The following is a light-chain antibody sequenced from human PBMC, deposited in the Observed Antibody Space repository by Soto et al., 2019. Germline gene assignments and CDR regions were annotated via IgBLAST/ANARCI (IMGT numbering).Light chain of an antibody. CDR2: KAS. J-gene: IGKJ1*01. CDR3: LQFHSFSPT. V-gene: IGKV1-5*03. CDR1: QSISSW. Sequence: DIQMTQSPSTLSASVGDRVTITCRASQSISSWLAWYQQKPGKAPKLLIYKASSLESGVPSRFSGSGSGTEFTLTISSLQPDDFATYYCLQFHSFSPTFGQGTKVEIK.